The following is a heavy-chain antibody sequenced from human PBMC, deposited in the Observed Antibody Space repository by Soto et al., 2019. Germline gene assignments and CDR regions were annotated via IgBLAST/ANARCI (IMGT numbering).Heavy chain of an antibody. V-gene: IGHV1-18*01. CDR1: DHTFTYYG. J-gene: IGHJ6*02. CDR2: ISGYNGNT. CDR3: AATGGHYFGLDV. Sequence: QVQLLQSGGEVKKPGASVKVSCNSSDHTFTYYGINWVRRGPGQGLEWMGWISGYNGNTKYAQKFQDRVTMSADTSTRTAYMEMRSLTSDDTAVYFCAATGGHYFGLDVWGQGTTVTVSS. D-gene: IGHD2-8*02.